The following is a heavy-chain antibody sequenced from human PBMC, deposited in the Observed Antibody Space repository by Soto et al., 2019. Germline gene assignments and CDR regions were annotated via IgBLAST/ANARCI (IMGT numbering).Heavy chain of an antibody. CDR1: GFPFSDYA. Sequence: EVQLLESGGTLVQPGGSLRLSCAASGFPFSDYAMSWVRQAPGKGLEWVSIIIATDGSAYYADSVKGRFTNSRDDAKNTLFLQMNSLRVEDTAVYYCVKGLYVWGVTGDYWGQGTLVTVSS. V-gene: IGHV3-23*01. D-gene: IGHD3-16*01. J-gene: IGHJ4*02. CDR2: IIATDGSA. CDR3: VKGLYVWGVTGDY.